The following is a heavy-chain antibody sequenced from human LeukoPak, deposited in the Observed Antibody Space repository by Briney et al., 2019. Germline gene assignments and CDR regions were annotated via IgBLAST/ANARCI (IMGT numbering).Heavy chain of an antibody. V-gene: IGHV5-51*01. CDR1: GYSFTTYW. CDR2: IYPGDSDT. Sequence: GESLKISCKGSGYSFTTYWMGWVRQMPGKGLEWMGIIYPGDSDTRYSTSFQGQVTISADKSISTAYPQWSSLKASDTAMYYCARLIAARRMDVWGQGTTVTVSS. J-gene: IGHJ6*02. D-gene: IGHD6-6*01. CDR3: ARLIAARRMDV.